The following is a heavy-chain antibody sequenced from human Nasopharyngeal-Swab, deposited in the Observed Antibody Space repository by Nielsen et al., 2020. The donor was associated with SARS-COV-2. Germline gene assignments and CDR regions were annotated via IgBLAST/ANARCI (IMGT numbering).Heavy chain of an antibody. CDR3: ASRSGWFAY. J-gene: IGHJ5*01. D-gene: IGHD6-19*01. Sequence: SETLSLTCAVYGGSFSGYYWSWIRQPPGTGLEWIGEITHSESTNYNPSLKSRVTISVDTSKNQFSLKLSSVTAADTAVYYCASRSGWFAYWGQGTLVTVSS. CDR2: ITHSEST. V-gene: IGHV4-34*01. CDR1: GGSFSGYY.